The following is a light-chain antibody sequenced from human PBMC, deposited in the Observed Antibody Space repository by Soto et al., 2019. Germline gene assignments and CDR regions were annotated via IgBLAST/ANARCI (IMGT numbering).Light chain of an antibody. Sequence: EIVMTQSPATLSVSPGERATLSCRASQSVSSNLAWYQQKPGQAPRLLIYGASSRATGIPDRFSGSGSETDFTLTISRLEPEDFAVYYCQQYGSSPPNTFGGGTKVDIK. CDR2: GAS. J-gene: IGKJ4*01. CDR1: QSVSSN. V-gene: IGKV3-20*01. CDR3: QQYGSSPPNT.